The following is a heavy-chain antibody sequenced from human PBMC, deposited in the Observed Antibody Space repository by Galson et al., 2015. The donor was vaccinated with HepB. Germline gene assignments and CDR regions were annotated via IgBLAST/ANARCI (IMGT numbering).Heavy chain of an antibody. J-gene: IGHJ3*02. Sequence: SCKASGYTFTTYDINWLRQATGQGFEWMGWMNPNSGNTGYAQKFQGRVTMTRNTSISTAYMELSSLRSEDTAVYYCARTLLVAIDAFDIWGQGTMVTVSS. CDR2: MNPNSGNT. CDR3: ARTLLVAIDAFDI. V-gene: IGHV1-8*01. D-gene: IGHD2-2*01. CDR1: GYTFTTYD.